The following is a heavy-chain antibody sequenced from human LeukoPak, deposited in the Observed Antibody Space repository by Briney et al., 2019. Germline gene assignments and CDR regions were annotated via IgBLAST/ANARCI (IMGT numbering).Heavy chain of an antibody. CDR1: GFTVSSNY. D-gene: IGHD3-22*01. J-gene: IGHJ4*02. V-gene: IGHV3-53*01. CDR2: IYSGGST. Sequence: GGSLRLSCAASGFTVSSNYMSWVRQAPGKGLEWVSVIYSGGSTYYADSVKGRFTISRDNSKNTLYLQMNSLRAEDTAVYYCVRGYYYDSSGLDYWGQGTLVTVSS. CDR3: VRGYYYDSSGLDY.